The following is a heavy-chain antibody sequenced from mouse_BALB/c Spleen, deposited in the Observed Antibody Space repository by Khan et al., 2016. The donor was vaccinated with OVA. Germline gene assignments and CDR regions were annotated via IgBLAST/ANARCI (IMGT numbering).Heavy chain of an antibody. V-gene: IGHV2-3*01. Sequence: VQLQESGPGLVAPSQSLSITCTVSGFSLTSYGVSWVRQSPGKGLEWLGVIMGDGSTNYHSTLISRLIISKDNSKSQVFLKLIGLQTDDTTTYYCANFTADYYSMDYWGQGTSVTVSS. CDR2: IMGDGST. CDR3: ANFTADYYSMDY. D-gene: IGHD1-1*01. CDR1: GFSLTSYG. J-gene: IGHJ4*01.